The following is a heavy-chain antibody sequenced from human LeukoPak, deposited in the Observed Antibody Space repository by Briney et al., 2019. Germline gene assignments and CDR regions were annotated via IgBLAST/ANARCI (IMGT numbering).Heavy chain of an antibody. V-gene: IGHV3-21*01. CDR2: ISGSSSYI. D-gene: IGHD1-26*01. CDR3: AKGEVGATLDYFDY. Sequence: GGSLRLSCAVSGFTFSTYSMNWVRQAPGKGLEWVSSISGSSSYIYYADSVKGRFTISRDNAKNSLYLQLNSLRAEDTAVYYCAKGEVGATLDYFDYWGQGTLVTVSS. CDR1: GFTFSTYS. J-gene: IGHJ4*02.